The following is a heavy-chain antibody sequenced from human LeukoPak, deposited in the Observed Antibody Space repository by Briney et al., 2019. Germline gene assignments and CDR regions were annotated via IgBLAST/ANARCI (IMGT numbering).Heavy chain of an antibody. V-gene: IGHV1-2*02. Sequence: GASAKVSCKASGYTFTGYYMHWVRQAPGQGLEWMGWINPNSGDTHYAPRFQGRITMTRDTSISTAYMELSRLRSDDTAVYYCARRKAAAAGRDAFDIWGQGTMVTVSS. CDR1: GYTFTGYY. CDR3: ARRKAAAAGRDAFDI. D-gene: IGHD6-13*01. CDR2: INPNSGDT. J-gene: IGHJ3*02.